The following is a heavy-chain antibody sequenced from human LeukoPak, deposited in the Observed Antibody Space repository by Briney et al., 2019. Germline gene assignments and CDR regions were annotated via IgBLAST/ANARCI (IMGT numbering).Heavy chain of an antibody. CDR3: TSWESRFIVVVPAGDMDV. V-gene: IGHV3-49*04. J-gene: IGHJ6*03. Sequence: GGSLRLSCAASGFTFSSYWMSWVRQAPGKGLEWVGFIRSKAYGGTTEYAASVKGRFTISRDDSKSIAYLQMNSLKTEDTAVYYCTSWESRFIVVVPAGDMDVWGKGTTVTVSS. D-gene: IGHD2-2*01. CDR2: IRSKAYGGTT. CDR1: GFTFSSYW.